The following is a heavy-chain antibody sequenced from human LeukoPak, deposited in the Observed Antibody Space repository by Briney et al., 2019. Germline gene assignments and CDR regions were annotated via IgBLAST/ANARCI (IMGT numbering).Heavy chain of an antibody. D-gene: IGHD5-18*01. Sequence: PSETLSLTCTVSGGSISSSSYYWGWIRQPPGKGLEWIGSIYYSGSTYYNPSLKSRVTISVDTSKTQFSLKLSSVTAADTAVYYCAREDTAMVSSFDYWGQGTLVTVSS. CDR1: GGSISSSSYY. CDR2: IYYSGST. J-gene: IGHJ4*02. CDR3: AREDTAMVSSFDY. V-gene: IGHV4-39*07.